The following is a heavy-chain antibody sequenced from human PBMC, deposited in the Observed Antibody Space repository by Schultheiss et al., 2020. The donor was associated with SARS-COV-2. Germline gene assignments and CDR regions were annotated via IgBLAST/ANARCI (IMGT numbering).Heavy chain of an antibody. CDR3: ARWPLLAGALGAFDI. CDR2: ISGSGGST. V-gene: IGHV3-23*01. D-gene: IGHD5-24*01. CDR1: RFTFTNYA. Sequence: GGSLRLSCAASRFTFTNYAMSWVRQAPGKGLEWVSAISGSGGSTYYADSVKGRFTISRDNSKNTLYLQMNSLRAEDTAVYYCARWPLLAGALGAFDIWGQGTMVTVSS. J-gene: IGHJ3*02.